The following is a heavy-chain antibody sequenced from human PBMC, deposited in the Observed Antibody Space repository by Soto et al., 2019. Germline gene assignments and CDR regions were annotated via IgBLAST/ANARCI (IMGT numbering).Heavy chain of an antibody. CDR1: GFSFSSSR. CDR3: AKDLTGPYDY. J-gene: IGHJ4*02. Sequence: PGGSLRLSCAASGFSFSSSRMHWVRQAPGKGLEWVADIFYDGSKIHYADSVKGRFTISRDNSKNTVHLQMNSLRPEDTAVYYCAKDLTGPYDYWGQGTLVTVSS. D-gene: IGHD3-9*01. CDR2: IFYDGSKI. V-gene: IGHV3-30*18.